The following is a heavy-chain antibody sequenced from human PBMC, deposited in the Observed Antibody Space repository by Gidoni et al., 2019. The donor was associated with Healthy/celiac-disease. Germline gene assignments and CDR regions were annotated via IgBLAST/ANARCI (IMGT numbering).Heavy chain of an antibody. D-gene: IGHD6-13*01. CDR2: ISAYNGNT. J-gene: IGHJ4*02. CDR3: ARVGGSWKDFDY. Sequence: QVQLVQSGAEVKKPGASVKVSCKASGYTFTSYGLSWVRQAPGQGLEWMGWISAYNGNTNDAQKLQGRVTMTTDTSTSTAYRELRSLGYDDTAVYYCARVGGSWKDFDYWGQGTLVAVSS. CDR1: GYTFTSYG. V-gene: IGHV1-18*01.